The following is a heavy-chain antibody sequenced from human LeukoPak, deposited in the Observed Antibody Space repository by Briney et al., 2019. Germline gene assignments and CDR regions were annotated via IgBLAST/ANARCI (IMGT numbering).Heavy chain of an antibody. CDR3: ARERCSSTSCYRPYYYMDV. CDR1: GGTFSSYT. V-gene: IGHV1-69*04. Sequence: SVKVSCKASGGTFSSYTISWVRQAPGQGLEWMGRIIPILGIANYAQKFQSRVTITADKSTSTAYMELSSLRSEDTAVYYCARERCSSTSCYRPYYYMDVWGKGTTVTVSS. CDR2: IIPILGIA. D-gene: IGHD2-2*02. J-gene: IGHJ6*03.